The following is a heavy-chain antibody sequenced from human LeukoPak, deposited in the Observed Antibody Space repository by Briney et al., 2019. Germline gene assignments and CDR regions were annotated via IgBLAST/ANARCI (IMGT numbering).Heavy chain of an antibody. CDR3: AKRGNWGFFDY. D-gene: IGHD7-27*01. CDR1: GYSISSNYY. V-gene: IGHV4-38-2*02. Sequence: SETLSLTCTVSGYSISSNYYWGWIRQPPGKRLEWIGSIYHSGSTYFNPSLKSRVTISVDTSKNQFSLKLSSVTAADTAVYYCAKRGNWGFFDYWGQGTLVTVSS. CDR2: IYHSGST. J-gene: IGHJ4*02.